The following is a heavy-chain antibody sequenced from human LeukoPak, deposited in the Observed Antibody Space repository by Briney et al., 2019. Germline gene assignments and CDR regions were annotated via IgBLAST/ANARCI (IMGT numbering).Heavy chain of an antibody. V-gene: IGHV1-2*02. CDR3: ARDSDSGYCSSTSCYSGGRHWFDP. CDR2: INPNTGDT. J-gene: IGHJ5*02. CDR1: GYTFTDYH. D-gene: IGHD2-2*03. Sequence: LGASVKVSCKASGYTFTDYHLHWVRQAPGQGLEWMGWINPNTGDTHYGQKFQGRVTMTRGTSISTAYMELSRLRSDDTAVYYCARDSDSGYCSSTSCYSGGRHWFDPWGQGTLVTVSS.